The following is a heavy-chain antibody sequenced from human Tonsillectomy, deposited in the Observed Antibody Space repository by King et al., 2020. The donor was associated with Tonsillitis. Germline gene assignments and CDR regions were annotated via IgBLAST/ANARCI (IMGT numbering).Heavy chain of an antibody. D-gene: IGHD4-23*01. J-gene: IGHJ4*02. CDR2: INFNNGGT. V-gene: IGHV1-2*02. Sequence: LQLVQSGAEVKKPGASVKGSCKASGYTLTGYYTHWVRQAPGQGLEGRGGINFNNGGTNYAEKFQGRVTMTRDTSITTDYMELSRLRSDDPAVYYCASGRHVSGGNYISYWGQGTLVTVSS. CDR1: GYTLTGYY. CDR3: ASGRHVSGGNYISY.